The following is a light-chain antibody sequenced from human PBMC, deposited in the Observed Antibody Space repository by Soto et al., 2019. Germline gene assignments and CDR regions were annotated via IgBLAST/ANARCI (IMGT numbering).Light chain of an antibody. V-gene: IGKV4-1*01. J-gene: IGKJ4*01. Sequence: DIVMTQSPDSLAVSLGERATINCKSSQSVLYSSNNKNYLAWYQQKPGQPPKLLIYWASTRESGVPDRFSGSGSGTDFTRTISSLQFEDVAGYYCQQYYSTPLTFGGVTKVEIK. CDR1: QSVLYSSNNKNY. CDR3: QQYYSTPLT. CDR2: WAS.